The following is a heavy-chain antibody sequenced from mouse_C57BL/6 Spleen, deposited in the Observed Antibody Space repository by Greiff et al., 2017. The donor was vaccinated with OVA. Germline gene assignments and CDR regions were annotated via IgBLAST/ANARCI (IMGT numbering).Heavy chain of an antibody. D-gene: IGHD1-1*01. J-gene: IGHJ1*03. Sequence: EVQLVESGPGLVKPSQSLSLTCSVTGYSITSGYYWNWIRQFPGNKLEWMGYISYDGSNNYNPSLNNRISITRDTSKNQFFLKLNSVTTEDTATYYCARAYGVPLYWYFDVWGTGTTVTVSS. V-gene: IGHV3-6*01. CDR1: GYSITSGYY. CDR2: ISYDGSN. CDR3: ARAYGVPLYWYFDV.